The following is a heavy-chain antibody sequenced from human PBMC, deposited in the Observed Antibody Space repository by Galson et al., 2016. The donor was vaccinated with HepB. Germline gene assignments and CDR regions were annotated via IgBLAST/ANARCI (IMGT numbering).Heavy chain of an antibody. D-gene: IGHD3-10*01. V-gene: IGHV4-34*01. CDR3: ARGPRARASGSFYTGRTPFDS. CDR2: VNHSGST. Sequence: SETLSLTCAVYGGSFSGYSWTWVRQSPERGLEWIGEVNHSGSTNYNPSLRSRLTVSIDTSKNQFSLSLGSVTVADTSVYYCARGPRARASGSFYTGRTPFDSWGQGTLVTVSS. J-gene: IGHJ4*02. CDR1: GGSFSGYS.